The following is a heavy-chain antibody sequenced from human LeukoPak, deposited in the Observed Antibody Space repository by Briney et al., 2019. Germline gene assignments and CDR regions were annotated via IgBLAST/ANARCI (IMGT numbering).Heavy chain of an antibody. Sequence: GGSLRLSCAASGFTFSSYGMHWVRQAPGKGLEWVAFIRYDGSNKYYADSVKGRFTISRDNSKNTLYLQMNSLRAEDTAVYYCAKDEPEWELLFYFDYWGQGTLVTVSS. D-gene: IGHD1-26*01. CDR3: AKDEPEWELLFYFDY. V-gene: IGHV3-30*02. CDR1: GFTFSSYG. J-gene: IGHJ4*02. CDR2: IRYDGSNK.